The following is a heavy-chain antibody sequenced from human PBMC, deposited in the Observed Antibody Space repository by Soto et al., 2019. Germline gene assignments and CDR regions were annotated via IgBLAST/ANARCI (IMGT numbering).Heavy chain of an antibody. CDR3: AKTHCTNGVCRLIHYYYYYGMDV. CDR1: GFTFSSYA. V-gene: IGHV3-23*01. J-gene: IGHJ6*02. D-gene: IGHD2-8*01. Sequence: GGSLRLSCAASGFTFSSYAMSWVRQAPGKGLEWVSAISGSGGSTYYADSVKGRFTISRDNSKNTLYLQMNSLRAEDTAVYYCAKTHCTNGVCRLIHYYYYYGMDVWGQGTKVTVSS. CDR2: ISGSGGST.